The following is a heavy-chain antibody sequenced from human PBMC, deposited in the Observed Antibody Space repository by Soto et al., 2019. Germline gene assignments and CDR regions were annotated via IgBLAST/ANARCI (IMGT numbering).Heavy chain of an antibody. Sequence: QVQLVQSGAEVKKPGASVKVSCKVSGHTLTELSMHWVRLAPGKGLEWMGGFDTEDGETISAQKFQGRVTMTEDTSTASTYLERSSLRYEDTAVYYCAAGGTRWLHSPFDYWGQGTLVTISS. CDR1: GHTLTELS. V-gene: IGHV1-24*01. D-gene: IGHD1-1*01. J-gene: IGHJ4*02. CDR2: FDTEDGET. CDR3: AAGGTRWLHSPFDY.